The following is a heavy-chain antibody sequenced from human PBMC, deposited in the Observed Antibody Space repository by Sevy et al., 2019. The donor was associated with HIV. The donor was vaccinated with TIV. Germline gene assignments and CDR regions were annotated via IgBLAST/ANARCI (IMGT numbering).Heavy chain of an antibody. J-gene: IGHJ6*02. Sequence: ASVKVSCKASGYTFTSYYMHWVRQAPGQGLEWMGIINPSGGSTSYAQKFQGRVTMTRDTSTSTFYMELSSLRSEDTAVYYCARDSWSGYYSFYYYYYGMDVWGQGTTVTVSS. CDR3: ARDSWSGYYSFYYYYYGMDV. D-gene: IGHD3-3*01. V-gene: IGHV1-46*03. CDR1: GYTFTSYY. CDR2: INPSGGST.